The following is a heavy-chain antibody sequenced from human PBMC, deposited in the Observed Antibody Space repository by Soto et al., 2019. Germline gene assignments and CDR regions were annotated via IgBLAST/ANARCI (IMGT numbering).Heavy chain of an antibody. CDR3: AREAPYSSSWYKSSWFDP. D-gene: IGHD6-13*01. CDR2: IYYSGST. V-gene: IGHV4-61*01. J-gene: IGHJ5*02. Sequence: PSATLSRTCTVSCGSLSSGSYYWSWIRQPPGKGLEWIGYIYYSGSTNYNPSLKSRVTISVDTSKNQFSLKLSSVTAADTAVYYCAREAPYSSSWYKSSWFDPWGQGTLVIVS. CDR1: CGSLSSGSYY.